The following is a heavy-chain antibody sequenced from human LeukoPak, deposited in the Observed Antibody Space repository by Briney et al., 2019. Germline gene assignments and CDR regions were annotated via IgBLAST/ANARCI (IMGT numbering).Heavy chain of an antibody. D-gene: IGHD3-22*01. CDR2: ISYDGSNK. CDR1: GFTFSSYA. CDR3: AITQDQGSYYDSSGYYVDY. Sequence: PGGSLRLSCAASGFTFSSYAMHWVRQAPGKGLEWVAVISYDGSNKYYADSVKGRFTISRDNSKNTLYLQMNSLRAEDTAVYYCAITQDQGSYYDSSGYYVDYWGQGTLVTVSS. V-gene: IGHV3-30-3*01. J-gene: IGHJ4*02.